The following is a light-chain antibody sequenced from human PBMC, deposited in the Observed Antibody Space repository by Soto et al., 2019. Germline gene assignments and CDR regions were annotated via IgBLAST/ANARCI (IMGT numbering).Light chain of an antibody. CDR3: QNHGTT. Sequence: SGWTQSPATLSLSPGERATLSCRASQRVSSYLAWYQQKPGQAPRLLIYDASYRATGIPDRFSGGGSGTDFTLTTSGLEPEDSAVYYCQNHGTTFGQGTKVDIK. CDR2: DAS. CDR1: QRVSSY. V-gene: IGKV3-11*01. J-gene: IGKJ1*01.